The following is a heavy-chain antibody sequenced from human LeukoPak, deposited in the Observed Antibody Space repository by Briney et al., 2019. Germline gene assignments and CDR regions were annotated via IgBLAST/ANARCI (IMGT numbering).Heavy chain of an antibody. Sequence: FSGFSLSTRGMRVSWIRQPPGKALEWLSRIDWDEDKFYSTSLNTRLTISKDTSKNQVVLTMTNMDPVDTATYYCARSPTKYCSGGSCYGAFDYWGQGTLVTVSS. CDR3: ARSPTKYCSGGSCYGAFDY. CDR2: IDWDEDK. V-gene: IGHV2-70*04. CDR1: GFSLSTRGMR. J-gene: IGHJ4*02. D-gene: IGHD2-15*01.